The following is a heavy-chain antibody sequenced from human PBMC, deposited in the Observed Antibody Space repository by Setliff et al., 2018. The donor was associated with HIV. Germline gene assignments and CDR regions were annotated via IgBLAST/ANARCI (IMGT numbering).Heavy chain of an antibody. CDR2: IIPVFGTT. CDR1: GGTFSSYA. V-gene: IGHV1-69*13. J-gene: IGHJ4*02. D-gene: IGHD3-22*01. CDR3: ARDGVYYYDSSGWSMDY. Sequence: SVKVSCKASGGTFSSYAISWVRQAPGQGLDWMGGIIPVFGTTNYAQKFQGRVTITADESTSTAYMELSSLRSEDTAVYYCARDGVYYYDSSGWSMDYWGQGTLVTVSS.